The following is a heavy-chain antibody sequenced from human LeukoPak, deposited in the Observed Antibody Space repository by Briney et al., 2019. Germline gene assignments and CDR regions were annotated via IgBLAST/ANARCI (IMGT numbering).Heavy chain of an antibody. J-gene: IGHJ6*02. CDR2: INPNSGGT. CDR3: ARGSGLSSSWYYYYYYGMDV. CDR1: GYTFTGYY. D-gene: IGHD6-13*01. Sequence: ASVKVSCKASGYTFTGYYMHWVRQAPGQGLEWMGWINPNSGGTNYAQKFQGRVTMTRDTSISTAYMELSRLRSDDTAVYYCARGSGLSSSWYYYYYYGMDVWGQGTTVTVSS. V-gene: IGHV1-2*02.